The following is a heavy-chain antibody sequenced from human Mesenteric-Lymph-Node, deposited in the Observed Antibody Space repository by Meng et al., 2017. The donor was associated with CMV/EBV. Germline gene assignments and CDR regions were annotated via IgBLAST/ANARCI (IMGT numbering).Heavy chain of an antibody. CDR1: GYTFSNYY. J-gene: IGHJ4*02. CDR2: INPSGGST. CDR3: ARGQSVAAYDY. Sequence: SVKVSCKASGYTFSNYYIHWVRQAPGQGLEWMGIINPSGGSTTYAQKFQGRVTMTRDTSISTAYMELSRLRSDDTAVYYCARGQSVAAYDYWGQGTLVTVSS. V-gene: IGHV1-46*01. D-gene: IGHD6-13*01.